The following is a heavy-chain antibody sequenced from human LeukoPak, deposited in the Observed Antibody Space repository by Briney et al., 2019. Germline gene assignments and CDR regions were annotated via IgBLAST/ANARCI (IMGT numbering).Heavy chain of an antibody. CDR3: ARAHCSTTSCYTEDY. Sequence: SETLSLTCTVSGGSISSTTYCWGWIRQPPGKGLEWIGSIYYSGRTYYSPSLKSRVTISIDTSKNQLSLKLSSVTAADTAVYYCARAHCSTTSCYTEDYWGQGTLVTVSS. V-gene: IGHV4-39*01. J-gene: IGHJ4*02. CDR2: IYYSGRT. CDR1: GGSISSTTYC. D-gene: IGHD2-2*02.